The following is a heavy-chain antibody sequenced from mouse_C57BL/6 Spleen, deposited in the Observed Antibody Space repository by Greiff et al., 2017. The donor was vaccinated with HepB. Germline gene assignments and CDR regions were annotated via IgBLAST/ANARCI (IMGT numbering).Heavy chain of an antibody. Sequence: QVQLQHSGAELVKPGASVKISCKASGYAFSSYWMNWVKQRPGKGLEWIGQIYPGDGDTNYNGKFKGKATLTADKSSSTAYMQLSSLTSEDSAVYFCERESSGYVDYWGQGTTLTVSS. D-gene: IGHD3-2*02. CDR3: ERESSGYVDY. CDR1: GYAFSSYW. V-gene: IGHV1-80*01. J-gene: IGHJ2*01. CDR2: IYPGDGDT.